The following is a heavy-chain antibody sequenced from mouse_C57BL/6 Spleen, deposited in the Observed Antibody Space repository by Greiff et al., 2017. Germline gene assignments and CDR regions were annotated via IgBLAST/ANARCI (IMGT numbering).Heavy chain of an antibody. D-gene: IGHD1-1*01. CDR3: TRGYYGSFYYFDY. Sequence: EVHLVESGEGLVKPGGSLKLSCAASGFTFSSYAMSWVRQTPEKRLEWVAYISSGGDYIYYADTVKGRFTISRDNARNTLYLQMSSLKSEDTAMYYCTRGYYGSFYYFDYWGQGTTLTVSS. V-gene: IGHV5-9-1*02. J-gene: IGHJ2*01. CDR2: ISSGGDYI. CDR1: GFTFSSYA.